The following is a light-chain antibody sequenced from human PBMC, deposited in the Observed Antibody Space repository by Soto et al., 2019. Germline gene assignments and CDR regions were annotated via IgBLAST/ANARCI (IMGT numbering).Light chain of an antibody. CDR1: QSVSSNY. J-gene: IGKJ2*01. CDR2: RAS. CDR3: QQYGRSPMFT. Sequence: EIVLTQSPGTLSLSPGERATLSCRASQSVSSNYLAWYQQKPGQAPRLLIYRASRGAAGIQDRFSGSGSGTDFTLTISRLEREDFAVYFCQQYGRSPMFTSGQGTKLEVK. V-gene: IGKV3-20*01.